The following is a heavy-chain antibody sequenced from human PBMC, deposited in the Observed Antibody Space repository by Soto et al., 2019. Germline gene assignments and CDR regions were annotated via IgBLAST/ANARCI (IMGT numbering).Heavy chain of an antibody. V-gene: IGHV3-48*01. CDR3: ARDLAKGDYYGSGSYPSAY. Sequence: GGSLRLSCAASGFTFSSYSMNWVRQAPGKELKWVSYISSSSSTIYYADSVKGRFTISRDNANNLLYLHMNSLRAEDTAVYYCARDLAKGDYYGSGSYPSAYWGQGTLVTVSS. CDR1: GFTFSSYS. D-gene: IGHD3-10*01. J-gene: IGHJ4*02. CDR2: ISSSSSTI.